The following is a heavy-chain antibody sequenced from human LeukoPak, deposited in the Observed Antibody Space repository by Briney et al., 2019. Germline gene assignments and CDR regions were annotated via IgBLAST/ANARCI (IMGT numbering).Heavy chain of an antibody. CDR2: IYHSGST. D-gene: IGHD5-24*01. Sequence: PSETLSLTCTVSGGSISSHYWSWIRQPPGKGLEWIGYIYHSGSTNYNPSLKSRVTISVDTSKHQFSLKLSSVTAADTAVYYCARQIRRPRDGKGSLLYSYYYMDVWGKGTTVTVSS. V-gene: IGHV4-59*11. CDR1: GGSISSHY. CDR3: ARQIRRPRDGKGSLLYSYYYMDV. J-gene: IGHJ6*03.